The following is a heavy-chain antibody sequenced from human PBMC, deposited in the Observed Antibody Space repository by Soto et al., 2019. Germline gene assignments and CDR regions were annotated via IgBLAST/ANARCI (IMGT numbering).Heavy chain of an antibody. CDR1: GGSISSGDYY. CDR3: AKGWFLSNWFDP. CDR2: IYYSGST. V-gene: IGHV4-30-4*01. J-gene: IGHJ5*02. Sequence: SETLSLTCTVSGGSISSGDYYWSWIRQPPGKGLEWIGYIYYSGSTYYNPSLKSRVTISVDTSKNQFSLKLSSVTAADTAVYYCAKGWFLSNWFDPWGQGTLVTVSS. D-gene: IGHD2-15*01.